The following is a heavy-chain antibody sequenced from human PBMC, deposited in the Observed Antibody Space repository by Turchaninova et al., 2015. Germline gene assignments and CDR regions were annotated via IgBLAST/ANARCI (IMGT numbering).Heavy chain of an antibody. J-gene: IGHJ5*02. D-gene: IGHD4-17*01. CDR3: TTESDYGDLNWFDP. CDR2: IKSKTDCGTT. CDR1: GFTFSNAW. Sequence: EVQLVESGGGLVKPGGSLRLSCAASGFTFSNAWMSRVRQAPGKGLEWVGRIKSKTDCGTTSYAAPVKVRCNIPIVCIKKTMLLHLKNNKKNKSYRQMNSLKTEETAVYYCTTESDYGDLNWFDPWGQGTLVTVSS. V-gene: IGHV3-15*01.